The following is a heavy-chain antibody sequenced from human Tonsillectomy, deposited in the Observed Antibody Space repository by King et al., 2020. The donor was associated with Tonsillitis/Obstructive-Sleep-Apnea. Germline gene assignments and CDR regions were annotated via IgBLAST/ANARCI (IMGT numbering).Heavy chain of an antibody. D-gene: IGHD2-15*01. CDR3: ARSGGIAAKRLNWFDP. CDR1: GGSISSYY. Sequence: QLQESGPGLVKPSETLSLTCTVSGGSISSYYWSWIRQPPGKGLEWIGYVFYSGSTNYNPSLKSRVTISVDTSKNQFSLKLTSVTAADTAVYYCARSGGIAAKRLNWFDPLGQGTLVTVS. V-gene: IGHV4-59*08. J-gene: IGHJ5*02. CDR2: VFYSGST.